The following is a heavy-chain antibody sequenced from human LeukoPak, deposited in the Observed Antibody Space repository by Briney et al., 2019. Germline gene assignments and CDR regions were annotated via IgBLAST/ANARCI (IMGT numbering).Heavy chain of an antibody. CDR2: IIPIFGTA. V-gene: IGHV1-69*13. Sequence: ASVKVSCKASGGSFSSYAISWVRQAPGQGLEWMGGIIPIFGTANYAQKFQGRVTITADESTSTAYMELSRLRSDDTAVYYCARTKTYYYGSGSRPFGYWGQGTLVTVSS. J-gene: IGHJ4*02. CDR3: ARTKTYYYGSGSRPFGY. D-gene: IGHD3-10*01. CDR1: GGSFSSYA.